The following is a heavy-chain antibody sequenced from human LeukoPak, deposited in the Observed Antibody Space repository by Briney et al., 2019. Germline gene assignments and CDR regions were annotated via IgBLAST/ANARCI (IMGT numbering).Heavy chain of an antibody. V-gene: IGHV3-9*01. CDR3: AKSGDCSSTSCFDEAFDY. CDR1: GFTFDDYA. D-gene: IGHD2-2*01. Sequence: GGSLRLSCAASGFTFDDYAMHWVRQAPGKGLEWVSGISWNSGSIGYADSVKGRFTISRDNAKNSLYLQMNSLRAEDTALYYCAKSGDCSSTSCFDEAFDYWGQGTLVTVSS. J-gene: IGHJ4*02. CDR2: ISWNSGSI.